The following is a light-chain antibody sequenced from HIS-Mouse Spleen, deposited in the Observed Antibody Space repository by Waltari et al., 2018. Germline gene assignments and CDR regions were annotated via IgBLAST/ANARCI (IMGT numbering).Light chain of an antibody. CDR1: VLAKKY. CDR2: KDS. CDR3: YSAADNNRV. V-gene: IGLV3-27*01. J-gene: IGLJ3*02. Sequence: SYELTQPSSVSVSPGQTARITCSGDVLAKKYARWFQQKPGQAPVLVIYKDSERPSGIPGRFSGSSSGTTVTFTISGAQVEDEADYYCYSAADNNRVFGGGTKLTVL.